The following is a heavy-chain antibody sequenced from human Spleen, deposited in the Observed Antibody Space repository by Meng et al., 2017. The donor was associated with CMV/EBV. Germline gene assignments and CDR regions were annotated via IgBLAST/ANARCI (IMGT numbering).Heavy chain of an antibody. J-gene: IGHJ1*01. D-gene: IGHD2-2*01. CDR2: IIPMFTTA. CDR3: ASPRVPVAISAEYLQH. V-gene: IGHV1-69*06. CDR1: GGTFSNYG. Sequence: SVKVSCKASGGTFSNYGISWVRQAPGQGLEWMGGIIPMFTTANYARKFQGRVTITADKSTNTAYMELSSLRSEDTAVYYCASPRVPVAISAEYLQHWGQGTLVTVSS.